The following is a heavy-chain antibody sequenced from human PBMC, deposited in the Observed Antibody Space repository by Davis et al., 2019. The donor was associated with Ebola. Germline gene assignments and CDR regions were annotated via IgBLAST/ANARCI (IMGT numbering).Heavy chain of an antibody. V-gene: IGHV3-30*02. Sequence: GESLKISCAASRVTSTTNWIHWVRQAPGKGLEWVAFMRYDGTNKYYTDSVKGRFTISRDNSKNTLYLQMNSLRAEDTAVYYCANDLGYCTDGSCYYYHYGMDVWGQGTTVTVSS. CDR3: ANDLGYCTDGSCYYYHYGMDV. CDR1: RVTSTTNW. CDR2: MRYDGTNK. J-gene: IGHJ6*02. D-gene: IGHD2-8*01.